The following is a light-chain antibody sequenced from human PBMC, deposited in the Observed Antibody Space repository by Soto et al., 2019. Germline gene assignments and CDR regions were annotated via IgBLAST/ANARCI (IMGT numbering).Light chain of an antibody. Sequence: EIVMTQPPVTLSVSPGERVTLSCRASQSVISYLACYQQKPGQAPRLLIYGASSRATGIPDRLSGSGSGTDFTLTISRLEPEDFAVYYCQQYGSSWTFGQGTKVDIK. CDR3: QQYGSSWT. CDR2: GAS. CDR1: QSVISY. V-gene: IGKV3-20*01. J-gene: IGKJ1*01.